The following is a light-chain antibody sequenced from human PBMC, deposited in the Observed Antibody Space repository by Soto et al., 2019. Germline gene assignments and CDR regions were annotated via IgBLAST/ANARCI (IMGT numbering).Light chain of an antibody. J-gene: IGKJ1*01. V-gene: IGKV1-5*01. CDR3: QQYNTYWT. CDR1: QSISSW. CDR2: DAS. Sequence: DIQMTQSPSTLSASVGDRVTITCRASQSISSWLAWYQQKPGKAPKLLIYDASSLESGVPLRFSGSGSGTEFALTISSLQPDDFATYYCQQYNTYWTFGQGTK.